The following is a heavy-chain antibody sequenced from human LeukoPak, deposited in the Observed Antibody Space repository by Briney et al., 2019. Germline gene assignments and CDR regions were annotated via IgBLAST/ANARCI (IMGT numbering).Heavy chain of an antibody. CDR3: ARQVVVVPEALQFDP. CDR1: GYSFTNYW. Sequence: GESLKISCKGSGYSFTNYWTGWVRQMPGKGLEWMGIIYPGDSDTRYSPSFQGQVTISADKSISTAYLQWSSLKASDIAMYYCARQVVVVPEALQFDPWGQGTLVTVSS. D-gene: IGHD2-2*01. CDR2: IYPGDSDT. J-gene: IGHJ5*02. V-gene: IGHV5-51*01.